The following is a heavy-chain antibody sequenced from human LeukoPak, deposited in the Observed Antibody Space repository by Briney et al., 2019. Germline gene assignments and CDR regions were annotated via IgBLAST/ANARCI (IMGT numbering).Heavy chain of an antibody. CDR3: ARGNWYLDY. Sequence: SETLSLTCTVSGGSISSYYRSWIRQPPGEGLEWIGYIYYSGSINYNPSLKSRVTISVDTSKNQFSLKVSSVTAADTAVYYCARGNWYLDYWGQGTLVTVSS. CDR1: GGSISSYY. D-gene: IGHD1-1*01. J-gene: IGHJ4*02. V-gene: IGHV4-59*01. CDR2: IYYSGSI.